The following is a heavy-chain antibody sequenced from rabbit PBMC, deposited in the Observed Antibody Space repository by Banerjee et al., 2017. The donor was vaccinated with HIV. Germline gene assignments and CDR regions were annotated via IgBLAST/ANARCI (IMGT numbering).Heavy chain of an antibody. D-gene: IGHD8-1*01. CDR1: GFSFSNKAV. V-gene: IGHV1S45*01. CDR3: ARDTGTSFSTYGMDL. CDR2: IAVGSSGFT. J-gene: IGHJ6*01. Sequence: EQLLESGGGLVKPEGSLKLSCTASGFSFSNKAVMCWVRQSPGKGLEWIACIAVGSSGFTYYANWAKGRFTISKTSSTTVTLQMTSLTAADTATYFCARDTGTSFSTYGMDLWGQGTLVTVS.